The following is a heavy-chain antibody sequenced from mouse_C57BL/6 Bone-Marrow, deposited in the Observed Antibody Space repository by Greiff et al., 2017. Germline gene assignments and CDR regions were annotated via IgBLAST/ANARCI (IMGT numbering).Heavy chain of an antibody. Sequence: QVQLQQSGAELARPGASVKLSCKASGYTFTSYGISWVKQRTGQGLEWIGEIYPRSGNTYYNEKFKGKATLTSDKSSSTAYMELRSLTSEDSAVYFCARSDYDYYWYFDVWGTGTTVTVSS. V-gene: IGHV1-81*01. CDR2: IYPRSGNT. D-gene: IGHD2-4*01. J-gene: IGHJ1*03. CDR1: GYTFTSYG. CDR3: ARSDYDYYWYFDV.